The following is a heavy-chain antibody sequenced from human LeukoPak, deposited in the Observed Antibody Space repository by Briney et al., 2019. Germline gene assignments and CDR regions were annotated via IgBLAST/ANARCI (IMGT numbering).Heavy chain of an antibody. CDR3: ARYYDFWA. CDR2: ISSSSSTI. D-gene: IGHD3-3*01. J-gene: IGHJ4*02. CDR1: GFTFSSYS. Sequence: GGSLRLSCAASGFTFSSYSMNWVRQAPGKGLEWVSYISSSSSTIYYADSVKGRFTISRDNAKNSLYLQMNSLRAEDTAVYYCARYYDFWAWGQGTLVTVPS. V-gene: IGHV3-48*01.